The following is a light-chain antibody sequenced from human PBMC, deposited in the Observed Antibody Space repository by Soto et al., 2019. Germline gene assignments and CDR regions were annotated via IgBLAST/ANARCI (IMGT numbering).Light chain of an antibody. Sequence: QSVLTQPHSVSGAPGQRVTISCTGSSSNIGAGYDVHWYQQLPGTAPKLLIYGNSNRPSGVPDRFSGSKSVTSASLAITGLHAEYEADYYCQSYDSSLSGDVFGTGTKITVL. CDR3: QSYDSSLSGDV. J-gene: IGLJ1*01. CDR1: SSNIGAGYD. CDR2: GNS. V-gene: IGLV1-40*01.